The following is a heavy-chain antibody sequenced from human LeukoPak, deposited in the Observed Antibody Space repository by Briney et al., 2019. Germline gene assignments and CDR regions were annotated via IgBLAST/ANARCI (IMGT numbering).Heavy chain of an antibody. V-gene: IGHV3-23*01. CDR3: AKDQGHNRYYDFWSGYYGFDY. D-gene: IGHD3-3*01. CDR2: ISGSGGST. Sequence: PGGSLRLSCAASGFTFSSYAMSWVRQAPGKGLEWVSAISGSGGSTYYADSVKGRFTISRDNSKNTLYLQMNSLRAEDTAVYYCAKDQGHNRYYDFWSGYYGFDYWGQGTLVTDSS. CDR1: GFTFSSYA. J-gene: IGHJ4*02.